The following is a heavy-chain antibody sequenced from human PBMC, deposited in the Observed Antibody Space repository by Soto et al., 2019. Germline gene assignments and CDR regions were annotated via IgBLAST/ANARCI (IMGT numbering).Heavy chain of an antibody. D-gene: IGHD2-8*01. V-gene: IGHV3-11*01. CDR3: ASGTNGAFFVY. J-gene: IGHJ4*02. CDR1: GFTFSDYY. CDR2: ISSRSSTI. Sequence: QVQLVESGGGFVKPGGSLRLSCAASGFTFSDYYMSWIRQAPGKGLEWVSYISSRSSTIFYADSVKGRFTISRDNVKNSLYLQMNSLRAEDTAVYYCASGTNGAFFVYWGQGILVTVSS.